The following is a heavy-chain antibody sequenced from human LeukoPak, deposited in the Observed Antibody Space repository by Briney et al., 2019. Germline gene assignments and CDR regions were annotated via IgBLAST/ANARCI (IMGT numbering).Heavy chain of an antibody. J-gene: IGHJ6*03. Sequence: ASVKVSCKASGYTFTSYDINWVRQATGQGLEWMGWMNPNSGNTGYAQKFQGRVTMTRNTSISTAYMELSSLRSEDTAVYYCARGACLQDQYYYWYYMDVWGKGTTVTVSS. CDR1: GYTFTSYD. V-gene: IGHV1-8*01. D-gene: IGHD5-24*01. CDR2: MNPNSGNT. CDR3: ARGACLQDQYYYWYYMDV.